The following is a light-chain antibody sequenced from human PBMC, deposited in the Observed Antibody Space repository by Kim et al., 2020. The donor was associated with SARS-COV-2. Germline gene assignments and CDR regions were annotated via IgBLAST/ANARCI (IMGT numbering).Light chain of an antibody. Sequence: GQRVTIACSGSTSNIGSNTVNWYHQLPGTAPQLLIYSNYQRPSGVPDRFSGSKSGTSASLAISGLQSEDEADYYCAAWDDSLNGPVFGGGTKLTVL. CDR2: SNY. V-gene: IGLV1-44*01. CDR3: AAWDDSLNGPV. CDR1: TSNIGSNT. J-gene: IGLJ3*02.